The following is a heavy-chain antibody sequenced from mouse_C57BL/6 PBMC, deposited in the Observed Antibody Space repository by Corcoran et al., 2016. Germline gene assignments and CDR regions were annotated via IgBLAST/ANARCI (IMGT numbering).Heavy chain of an antibody. D-gene: IGHD2-1*01. J-gene: IGHJ3*01. CDR2: INPNNGGT. V-gene: IGHV1-18*01. CDR3: ARAGDYGNYPAWFAY. CDR1: GYTFTDYN. Sequence: EVQLQQSGPELVKPGASVKIPCKASGYTFTDYNMDWVKQSHGKSLEWIGDINPNNGGTIYNQKFKGKATLTVDKSSSTAYMELRSLTSEDTAVYYCARAGDYGNYPAWFAYWGQGTLVTVSA.